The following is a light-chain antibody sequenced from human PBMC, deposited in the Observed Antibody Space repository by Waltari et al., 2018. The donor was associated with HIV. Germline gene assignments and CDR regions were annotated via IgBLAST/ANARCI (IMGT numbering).Light chain of an antibody. CDR2: GAS. J-gene: IGKJ5*01. CDR1: QSVRSSD. Sequence: EIVLTQSPGTLSLPLGGRGTLPCSASQSVRSSDLVWYQQRPGQTPRLLIYGASNRATGIPDRFSGSGSGTDFTLTISRLEPEDFVVYYCQQYSNSLITFGQGTRLEIK. V-gene: IGKV3-20*01. CDR3: QQYSNSLIT.